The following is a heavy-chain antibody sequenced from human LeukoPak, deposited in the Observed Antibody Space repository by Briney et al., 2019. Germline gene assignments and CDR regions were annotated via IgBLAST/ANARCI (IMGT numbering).Heavy chain of an antibody. CDR3: ARDYYDSSGYYFGSVGNY. CDR1: GYTFTSYG. V-gene: IGHV1-18*01. CDR2: ISAYNGNT. D-gene: IGHD3-22*01. J-gene: IGHJ4*02. Sequence: ASVKVSCKASGYTFTSYGISWVRQAPGQGLEWMGWISAYNGNTNYAQKLQGRVTMTTDTSTSTAYMELRSLRSDDTAVYYCARDYYDSSGYYFGSVGNYWGQGTLVTVSS.